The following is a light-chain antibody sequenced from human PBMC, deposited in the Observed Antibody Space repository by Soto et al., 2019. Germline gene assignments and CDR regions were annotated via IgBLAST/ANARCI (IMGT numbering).Light chain of an antibody. J-gene: IGKJ5*01. CDR2: DAY. Sequence: EIVMTPSPATLSVSPGERVTLSCRAGQSVSNNLAWYQQRPGQAPRLLIYDAYTRAAGIPSRFSGTGSGTEFTLTISNLQSDDFAVYYCQQCNNWPITFGQGTRLEIK. CDR1: QSVSNN. CDR3: QQCNNWPIT. V-gene: IGKV3-15*01.